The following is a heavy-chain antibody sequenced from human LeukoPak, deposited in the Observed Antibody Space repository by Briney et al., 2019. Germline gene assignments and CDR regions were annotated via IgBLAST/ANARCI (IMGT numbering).Heavy chain of an antibody. CDR3: VKGERYSCGPPSDD. D-gene: IGHD5-18*01. V-gene: IGHV3-64D*06. J-gene: IGHJ4*02. CDR2: ITSTGATS. CDR1: GLSFSTYA. Sequence: GGSLRLSCAASGLSFSTYAMHWVRQAPGKGLEYVSAITSTGATSYYAASVKGRFTMSRDNSKNTLYLQMSSLRPDDTALYYCVKGERYSCGPPSDDWGQGTLVTVSS.